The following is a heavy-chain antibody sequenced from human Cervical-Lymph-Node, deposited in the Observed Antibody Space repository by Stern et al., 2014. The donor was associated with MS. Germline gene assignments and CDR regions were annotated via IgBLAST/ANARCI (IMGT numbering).Heavy chain of an antibody. CDR2: IYHTGRV. V-gene: IGHV4-59*01. CDR3: AREGEYCSGSRCYPFLDY. Sequence: VQLVESGPGLLKPSETLSLTCTVSGGSLRSYYWNWIRQAPGKGLEWLGFIYHTGRVTYTPSLSSRVAMSVDTSKNQFSLTVSSVTAADTAVYYCAREGEYCSGSRCYPFLDYWGQGTLVTVSS. J-gene: IGHJ4*02. D-gene: IGHD2-15*01. CDR1: GGSLRSYY.